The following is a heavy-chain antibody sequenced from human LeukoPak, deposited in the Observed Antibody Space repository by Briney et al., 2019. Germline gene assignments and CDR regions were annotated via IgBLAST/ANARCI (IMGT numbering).Heavy chain of an antibody. Sequence: GGSLRLSCVASGFTFSSYWVHWVRQDPRKGLVWVSRINGDGRNINYADSVRGRFTISRDNAKNTLYLQMNTLRVEDTAVYYCTRDLMDYDVSTGLHHYYMDVWGQGTTVTVS. V-gene: IGHV3-74*01. D-gene: IGHD3-9*01. CDR1: GFTFSSYW. CDR2: INGDGRNI. J-gene: IGHJ6*02. CDR3: TRDLMDYDVSTGLHHYYMDV.